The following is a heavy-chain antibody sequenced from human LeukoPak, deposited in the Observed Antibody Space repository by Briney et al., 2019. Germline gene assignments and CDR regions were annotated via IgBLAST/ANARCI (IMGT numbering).Heavy chain of an antibody. CDR3: ARQGYCSSTSCYKNPEYFHH. D-gene: IGHD2-2*02. J-gene: IGHJ1*01. CDR2: SYDSGST. V-gene: IGHV4-38-2*01. Sequence: ETLSLTCAVSGYSISSGYYWGGSREPRGKGVEGIGSSYDSGSTYYKRSVKRGVTISGETSKKQFSLKLSSVTAADTAVYYCARQGYCSSTSCYKNPEYFHHWGQGTLVTVSS. CDR1: GYSISSGYY.